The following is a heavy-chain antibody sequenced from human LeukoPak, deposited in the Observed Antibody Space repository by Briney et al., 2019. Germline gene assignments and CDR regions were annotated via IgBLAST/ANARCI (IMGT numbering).Heavy chain of an antibody. CDR1: GGSISSYY. J-gene: IGHJ5*02. D-gene: IGHD3-22*01. CDR2: IYSTGST. V-gene: IGHV4-4*07. CDR3: ARDTNDSSTP. Sequence: SETLSLTCTVSGGSISSYYWSWIRQPAGEGLEWIGHIYSTGSTNYNPSLKSRVTISVDTSKNQFSLKLSSVTAADTAVYYCARDTNDSSTPWGQGTLVTVSS.